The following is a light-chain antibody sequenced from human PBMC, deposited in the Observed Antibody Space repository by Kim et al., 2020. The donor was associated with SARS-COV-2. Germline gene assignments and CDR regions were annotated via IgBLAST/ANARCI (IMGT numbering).Light chain of an antibody. J-gene: IGLJ3*02. Sequence: PGQRVTISCTGSSSNIGAGYDVHWYQQLPGTAPKRLIYGNSNRPSGVPDRFSGSKSGTSASLAITGLQAEDEADYYCQSYDSSLWVFGGGTQLTVL. V-gene: IGLV1-40*01. CDR3: QSYDSSLWV. CDR2: GNS. CDR1: SSNIGAGYD.